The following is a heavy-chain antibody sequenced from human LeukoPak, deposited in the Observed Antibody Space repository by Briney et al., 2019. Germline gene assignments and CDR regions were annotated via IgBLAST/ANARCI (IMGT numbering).Heavy chain of an antibody. CDR3: ARSTTVTTGRDY. CDR1: GFTFSSYG. J-gene: IGHJ4*02. CDR2: ISSSSNAI. Sequence: GGSLRLSCAASGFTFSSYGMNWVRQAPGKGLEWVSYISSSSNAIYYADSVKGRFTISRDNAKNSLYLQMNSLRAEDTAVYYCARSTTVTTGRDYWGQGTLVTASS. V-gene: IGHV3-48*01. D-gene: IGHD4-17*01.